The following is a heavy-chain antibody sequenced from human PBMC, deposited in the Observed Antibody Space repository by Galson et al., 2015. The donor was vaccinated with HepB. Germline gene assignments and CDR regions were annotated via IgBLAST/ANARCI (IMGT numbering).Heavy chain of an antibody. Sequence: SLRLSCAASGFTFNTYPMHWVRQAPGKGLEWVAVISHHGINEYYADFVKGRFSISRDNSRNTLYLQMNSLTVEDTALYYCARGSAAGTWGYGMGVWGQGTTVTVSS. D-gene: IGHD6-19*01. J-gene: IGHJ6*02. CDR2: ISHHGINE. CDR3: ARGSAAGTWGYGMGV. CDR1: GFTFNTYP. V-gene: IGHV3-30-3*01.